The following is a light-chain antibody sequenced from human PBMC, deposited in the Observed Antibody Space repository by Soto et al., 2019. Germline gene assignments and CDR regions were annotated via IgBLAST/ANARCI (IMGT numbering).Light chain of an antibody. CDR2: AAS. Sequence: DIQMTQSPSSLSASVRDRVSITCRASQSIRTYLNWYQLKPGKAPKLLIYAASSLQSGVPSMYSGSGSGTDFTLTISSLQPEDFATYYCQQSYSIPHTFGGGTKVEIK. CDR1: QSIRTY. CDR3: QQSYSIPHT. V-gene: IGKV1-39*01. J-gene: IGKJ4*01.